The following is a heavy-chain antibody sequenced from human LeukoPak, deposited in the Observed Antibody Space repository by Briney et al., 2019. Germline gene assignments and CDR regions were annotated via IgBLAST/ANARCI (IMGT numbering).Heavy chain of an antibody. CDR2: IKDDGNAQ. J-gene: IGHJ4*02. Sequence: PGGSLRLSCAASGFMFRKYLMNWVRQAPGKGLERVAHIKDDGNAQYYVDSVKGRFTISRDNAKESVDLQMDSLTVEDTAVYYCASLLRIVPTTSVHGGQGTVVTVSS. CDR1: GFMFRKYL. D-gene: IGHD1-26*01. V-gene: IGHV3-7*01. CDR3: ASLLRIVPTTSVH.